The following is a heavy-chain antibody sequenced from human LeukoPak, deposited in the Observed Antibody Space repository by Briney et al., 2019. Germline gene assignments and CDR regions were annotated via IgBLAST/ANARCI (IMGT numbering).Heavy chain of an antibody. J-gene: IGHJ3*02. V-gene: IGHV5-51*01. D-gene: IGHD3-22*01. CDR3: ATRTMIVVSNDAFDI. Sequence: ESLNISCKGSGYSFTSYWIGWARQMPGKGLEWMGIIYPGDSDTRYSPSFQGQVTISADKSISTAYLQWSSLKASDTAMYYCATRTMIVVSNDAFDIWGQGTMVTVSS. CDR1: GYSFTSYW. CDR2: IYPGDSDT.